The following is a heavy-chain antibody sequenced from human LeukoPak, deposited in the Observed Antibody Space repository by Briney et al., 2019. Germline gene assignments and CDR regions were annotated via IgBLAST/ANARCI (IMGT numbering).Heavy chain of an antibody. CDR2: IRYDGSNK. V-gene: IGHV3-30*02. Sequence: GGSLRLSCAASGFTFSSYGMHWVRQAPGKGLEWVAFIRYDGSNKYYADSVKGRLTISRDNSKNTLYLQMNSLRAEDTAVYYCAKDRDVLRYFDWLSSNYFDYWGQGTLVTVSS. D-gene: IGHD3-9*01. J-gene: IGHJ4*02. CDR1: GFTFSSYG. CDR3: AKDRDVLRYFDWLSSNYFDY.